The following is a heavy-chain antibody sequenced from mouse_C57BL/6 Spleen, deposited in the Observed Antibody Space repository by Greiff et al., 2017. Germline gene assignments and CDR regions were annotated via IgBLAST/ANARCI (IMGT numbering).Heavy chain of an antibody. J-gene: IGHJ1*03. CDR3: ARFRSHWYFDV. CDR2: IDPSDSET. V-gene: IGHV1-52*01. Sequence: VKLQQPGAELVRPGSSVKLSCKASGYTFTSYWMHWVKQRPIQGLEWIGNIDPSDSETHYNQKFKDKATLTVDKSSSTAYMQLSSLTSEDSAVYYCARFRSHWYFDVWGTGTTVTVSS. CDR1: GYTFTSYW.